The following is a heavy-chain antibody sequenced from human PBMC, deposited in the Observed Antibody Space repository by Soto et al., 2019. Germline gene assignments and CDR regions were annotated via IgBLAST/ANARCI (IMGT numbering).Heavy chain of an antibody. CDR3: AGGHTPSGRGDYFDY. J-gene: IGHJ4*02. D-gene: IGHD2-15*01. CDR1: GSTLSSYG. CDR2: IWYDGSNK. V-gene: IGHV3-33*01. Sequence: QVQLVESGGGVVQPGRSLRLSCAASGSTLSSYGLHWVRKAPGRGLEGVAVIWYDGSNKYYADSVKGRFTISRDNSKNTLYLQMNSLRAEDTAVYYCAGGHTPSGRGDYFDYWGQGTLVTVSS.